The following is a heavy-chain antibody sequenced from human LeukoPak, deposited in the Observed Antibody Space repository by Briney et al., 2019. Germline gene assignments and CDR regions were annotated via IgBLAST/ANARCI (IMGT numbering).Heavy chain of an antibody. J-gene: IGHJ6*03. CDR2: IYSGGST. CDR3: ARVGTPADYYYYMDV. CDR1: GFTLSSNY. Sequence: PGGSLRLSCAASGFTLSSNYMSWVRQAPGKGLEWVSVIYSGGSTHYADSVKGRFTISRDSSKNTLYLQMNSLRAEDTAVYYCARVGTPADYYYYMDVWGKGTTVTVSS. V-gene: IGHV3-66*02. D-gene: IGHD1-1*01.